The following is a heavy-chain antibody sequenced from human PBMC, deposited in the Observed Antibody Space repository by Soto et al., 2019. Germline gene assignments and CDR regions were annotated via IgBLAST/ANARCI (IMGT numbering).Heavy chain of an antibody. J-gene: IGHJ6*02. CDR3: ARDLSWYGDGMDV. CDR2: IYSGGST. V-gene: IGHV3-53*01. D-gene: IGHD6-13*01. Sequence: GGSLRLSCAASGFTVSSNYMSWVRQAPGKGLEWVSVIYSGGSTYYADSVKGRFTISRDNSKNTLYLQMNSLRAEDTAVYYCARDLSWYGDGMDVWGQGTTVTVSS. CDR1: GFTVSSNY.